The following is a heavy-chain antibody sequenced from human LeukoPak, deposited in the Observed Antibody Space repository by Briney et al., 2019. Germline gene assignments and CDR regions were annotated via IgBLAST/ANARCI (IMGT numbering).Heavy chain of an antibody. J-gene: IGHJ4*02. V-gene: IGHV2-70*04. CDR2: IDWDEDK. D-gene: IGHD2-21*02. CDR3: ARTPYCGGDCYVDF. Sequence: ESGPTLVKPTQTLTLTCTFSGFSLSTSGMRVGWIRHPPGKALEWLARIDWDEDKFYSTSLKTRLTIYKDTSKNQVVLTMTNMDPVDTATYYCARTPYCGGDCYVDFWGQGTLVSVSS. CDR1: GFSLSTSGMR.